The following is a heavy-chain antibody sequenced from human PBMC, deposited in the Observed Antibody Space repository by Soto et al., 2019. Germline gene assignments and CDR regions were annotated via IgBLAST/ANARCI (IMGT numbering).Heavy chain of an antibody. V-gene: IGHV3-30-3*01. CDR3: ARDQFYDSSGYYYYYYGMDV. Sequence: GGSLRLSCAASGFTFSSYAMHWVRQAPGKGLEWVAVISYDGSNKYYADSVKGRFTISRDNSKNTLYLQMNSLRAEGTAVYYCARDQFYDSSGYYYYYYGMDVWGQGTTVTVSS. D-gene: IGHD3-22*01. J-gene: IGHJ6*02. CDR1: GFTFSSYA. CDR2: ISYDGSNK.